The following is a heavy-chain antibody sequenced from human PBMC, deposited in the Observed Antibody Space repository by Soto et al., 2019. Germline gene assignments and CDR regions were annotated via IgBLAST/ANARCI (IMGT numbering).Heavy chain of an antibody. Sequence: GGSLRLSCAASGFTFSTYAMNWVRQAPGKGLEWVSAISGSGGDTYYADSVKSRFTISRDNSKNTLYLQMNSLRAEDTAVYYCAKDVTIVATIVAFDIWGQGTMVTVSS. D-gene: IGHD5-12*01. J-gene: IGHJ3*02. CDR2: ISGSGGDT. CDR1: GFTFSTYA. CDR3: AKDVTIVATIVAFDI. V-gene: IGHV3-23*01.